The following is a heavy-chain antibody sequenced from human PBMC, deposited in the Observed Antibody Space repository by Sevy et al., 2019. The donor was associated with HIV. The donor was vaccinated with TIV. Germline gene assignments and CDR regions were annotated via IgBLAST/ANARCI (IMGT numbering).Heavy chain of an antibody. J-gene: IGHJ3*02. CDR2: ISSSSSTI. V-gene: IGHV3-48*02. D-gene: IGHD3-22*01. Sequence: GSLRLSCAASGFTFSSYSMNWVRQAPGKGLEWVTYISSSSSTIYYADSVKGRFTISRDNAKNSLYLQMNSLRDEDTAGYYCARSVSRITKIVVVNDAFDIWGQGTMVTVSS. CDR3: ARSVSRITKIVVVNDAFDI. CDR1: GFTFSSYS.